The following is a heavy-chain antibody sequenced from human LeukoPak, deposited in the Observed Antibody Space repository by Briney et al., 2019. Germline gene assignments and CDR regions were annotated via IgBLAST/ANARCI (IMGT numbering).Heavy chain of an antibody. CDR1: GYTFTGYY. CDR3: AREGSGWYYFDY. J-gene: IGHJ4*02. CDR2: INPNSGGT. V-gene: IGHV1-2*02. D-gene: IGHD6-19*01. Sequence: RASVKVSCKASGYTFTGYYMHWVRQAPGQGLEWIGWINPNSGGTNYAQKFQGRVTMTRDTSISTAYMELSRLRSDDTAVYYCAREGSGWYYFDYWGQGTLVTVSS.